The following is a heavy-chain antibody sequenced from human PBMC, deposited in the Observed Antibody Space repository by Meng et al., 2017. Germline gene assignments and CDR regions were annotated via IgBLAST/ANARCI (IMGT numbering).Heavy chain of an antibody. CDR2: IYSGGST. V-gene: IGHV3-66*02. CDR3: ARASYYYDSSGYYYEYFDY. J-gene: IGHJ4*02. CDR1: GFTFSNYE. Sequence: GESLKISCAASGFTFSNYEMSWVRQAPGKGLEWVSVIYSGGSTYYADSVKGRFTISRDNSKNTLYLQMNSLRAEDTAVYYCARASYYYDSSGYYYEYFDYWGQGTLVTVSS. D-gene: IGHD3-22*01.